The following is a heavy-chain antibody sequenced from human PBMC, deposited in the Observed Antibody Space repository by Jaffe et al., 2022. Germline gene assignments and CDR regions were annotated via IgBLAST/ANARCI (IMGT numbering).Heavy chain of an antibody. CDR2: IYYSGTT. J-gene: IGHJ4*02. D-gene: IGHD4-17*01. V-gene: IGHV4-59*01. Sequence: QVQLQESGPGLVKPSETLSLTCSVSGDSLTTYYWTWIRQPPGKGLEWIGFIYYSGTTYYNPSLKSRVTMSIDTSKNQFSLKVNSVTVADTAFYYCARGHYGDYRGVPFWIDYWGQGTLVTVSS. CDR3: ARGHYGDYRGVPFWIDY. CDR1: GDSLTTYY.